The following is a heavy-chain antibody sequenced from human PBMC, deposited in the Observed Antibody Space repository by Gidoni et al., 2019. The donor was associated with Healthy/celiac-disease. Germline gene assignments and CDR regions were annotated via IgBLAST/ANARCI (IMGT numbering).Heavy chain of an antibody. D-gene: IGHD3-22*01. V-gene: IGHV1-69*01. CDR3: ARDQNYYDSSGYPNPGDAFDI. CDR1: GGTFSSYA. CDR2: IIPIFGTA. J-gene: IGHJ3*02. Sequence: QVQLVQSGAEVKKPGSSVKVSCKASGGTFSSYAISWVRQAPGQGLEWMGGIIPIFGTANYAQKFQGRVTITADESTSTAYMELSSLRSGDTAVYYCARDQNYYDSSGYPNPGDAFDIWGQGTMVTVSS.